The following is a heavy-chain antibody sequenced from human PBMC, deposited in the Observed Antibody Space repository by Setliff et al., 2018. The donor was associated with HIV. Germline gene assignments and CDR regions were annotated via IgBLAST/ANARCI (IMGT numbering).Heavy chain of an antibody. CDR3: ARATEAGTIDY. V-gene: IGHV1-46*01. J-gene: IGHJ4*02. D-gene: IGHD1-1*01. CDR2: INPSGDST. CDR1: GFTFTRYY. Sequence: ASVKVSCKASGFTFTRYYMHWVRQAPGQGLEWMGIINPSGDSTTYARKFQGRVTVTRDTSTTTVYMELSGLRSEDTAVYYCARATEAGTIDYWGQGTRVTVSS.